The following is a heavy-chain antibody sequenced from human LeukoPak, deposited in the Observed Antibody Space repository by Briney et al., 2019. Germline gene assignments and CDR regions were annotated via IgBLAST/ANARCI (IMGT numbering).Heavy chain of an antibody. CDR3: VRDLYMASPSPDY. CDR2: MSPHSGDT. V-gene: IGHV1-2*02. D-gene: IGHD4-11*01. Sequence: ASVKVSCKVSGYTFTDYNMHWVRQAPGQGPEWMGWMSPHSGDTNYAQKFRGRVTMTRDTSITTAYMELTTLTSDDTAVYYCVRDLYMASPSPDYWGRGTLVTVSS. CDR1: GYTFTDYN. J-gene: IGHJ4*02.